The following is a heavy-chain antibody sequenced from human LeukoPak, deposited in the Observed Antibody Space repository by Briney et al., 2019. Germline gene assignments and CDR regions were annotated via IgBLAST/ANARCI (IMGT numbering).Heavy chain of an antibody. CDR2: ISGSGDST. J-gene: IGHJ4*02. V-gene: IGHV3-23*01. CDR3: AKVDGGLAEAGTPDH. CDR1: GFTFSTYA. D-gene: IGHD6-19*01. Sequence: TGGSLRLSCAASGFTFSTYAMNWVRQAPGKGLERVASISGSGDSTYYADSVRGRFTFSRDNSKNTLYLQMNSLRAEDTALYYCAKVDGGLAEAGTPDHWGQGALVTVSS.